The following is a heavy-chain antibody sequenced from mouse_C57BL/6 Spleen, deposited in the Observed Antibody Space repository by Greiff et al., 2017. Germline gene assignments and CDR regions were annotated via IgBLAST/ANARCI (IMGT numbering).Heavy chain of an antibody. Sequence: VQLQQSGAELVRPGASVTLSCKASGYTFTDYEMHWVKQTPVHGLEWIGAIDPETGGTAYNQKFKGKAILTADKSSSTAYMELRSLTSEDSAVYYCTREGLTTVVAHWYFDVWGTGTTVTVSS. V-gene: IGHV1-15*01. CDR2: IDPETGGT. J-gene: IGHJ1*03. CDR3: TREGLTTVVAHWYFDV. CDR1: GYTFTDYE. D-gene: IGHD1-1*01.